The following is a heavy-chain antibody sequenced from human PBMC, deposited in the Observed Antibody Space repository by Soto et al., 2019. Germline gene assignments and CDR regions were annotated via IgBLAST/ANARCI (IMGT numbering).Heavy chain of an antibody. J-gene: IGHJ4*02. CDR2: ISAYNGKT. Sequence: QVQLVQSGAEVKKPGASVKVSCKASGYSFINYGISWVRQAPGQGLEWMGWISAYNGKTNYAQKLQGRVTMTTDTSTSTAYMVLRSLRSDATAVYYCARRYGDPSSSACFDYCGQGTLVTVSS. V-gene: IGHV1-18*01. CDR3: ARRYGDPSSSACFDY. D-gene: IGHD4-17*01. CDR1: GYSFINYG.